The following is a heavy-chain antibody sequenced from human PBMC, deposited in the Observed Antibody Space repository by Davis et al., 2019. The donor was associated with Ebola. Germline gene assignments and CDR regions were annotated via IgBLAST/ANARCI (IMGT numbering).Heavy chain of an antibody. CDR1: GGSISSYY. D-gene: IGHD2-15*01. J-gene: IGHJ6*02. V-gene: IGHV4-59*01. CDR2: IYYSGST. Sequence: MPSETLSLTCTVSGGSISSYYWSWIRQPPGTGLEWIGYIYYSGSTNYNPSLKSRVTISVDTSKNQFSLKLSSVTAADTAVYYCARAVGGFSYGMDVWGQGTTVTVSS. CDR3: ARAVGGFSYGMDV.